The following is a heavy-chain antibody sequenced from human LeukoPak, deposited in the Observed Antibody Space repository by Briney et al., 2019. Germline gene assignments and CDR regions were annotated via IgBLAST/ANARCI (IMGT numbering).Heavy chain of an antibody. CDR3: AKVLSSWYDMDV. V-gene: IGHV3-23*01. CDR2: ISGSGGST. J-gene: IGHJ6*02. Sequence: GGSLGLSCAASGFTFSSYAMSWVRQAPGKGLEWVSAISGSGGSTYYADSVKGRFTISRDNSKNTLYLQMNSLRAEDTAVYYCAKVLSSWYDMDVWGQGTTVTVSS. D-gene: IGHD6-13*01. CDR1: GFTFSSYA.